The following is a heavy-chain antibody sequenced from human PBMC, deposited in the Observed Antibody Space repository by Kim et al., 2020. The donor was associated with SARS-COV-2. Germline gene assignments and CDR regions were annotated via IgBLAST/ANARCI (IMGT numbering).Heavy chain of an antibody. V-gene: IGHV1-69*01. Sequence: NDDQKFQGRVPITADESTSTAYMGLGSLRSEDTAVYYCARGAAPPNWFDPWGQGTLVTVSS. CDR3: ARGAAPPNWFDP. J-gene: IGHJ5*02. D-gene: IGHD6-25*01.